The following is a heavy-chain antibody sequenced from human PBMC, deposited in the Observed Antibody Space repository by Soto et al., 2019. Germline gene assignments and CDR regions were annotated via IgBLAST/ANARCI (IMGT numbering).Heavy chain of an antibody. D-gene: IGHD5-12*01. J-gene: IGHJ4*02. CDR1: GFTFSTYS. CDR3: AKWSGYGDE. CDR2: LSGGGINT. V-gene: IGHV3-23*01. Sequence: GGSLRLSCAASGFTFSTYSMAWVRQAPGKGPEWVSGLSGGGINTFYADSVKGRFTISVDNSKDTVDLQMNSLRVEDTAVYYCAKWSGYGDEWGQGTLVTVSS.